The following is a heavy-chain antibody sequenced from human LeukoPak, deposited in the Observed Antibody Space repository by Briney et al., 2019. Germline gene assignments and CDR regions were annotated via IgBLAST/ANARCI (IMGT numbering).Heavy chain of an antibody. V-gene: IGHV1-18*01. Sequence: ASVKVSCKASGYTFTSYGISWVRRAPGQGLEWMGWISAYNGNTNYAQKLQGRVTMTTDTSTSTAYMELRSLRSDDTAVYYCARLGYCSGGSCACYYYGMDVWGQGTTVTVSS. CDR2: ISAYNGNT. D-gene: IGHD2-15*01. J-gene: IGHJ6*02. CDR3: ARLGYCSGGSCACYYYGMDV. CDR1: GYTFTSYG.